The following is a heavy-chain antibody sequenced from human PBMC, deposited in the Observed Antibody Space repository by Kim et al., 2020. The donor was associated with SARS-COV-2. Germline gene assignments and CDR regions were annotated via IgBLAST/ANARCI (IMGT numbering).Heavy chain of an antibody. D-gene: IGHD2-2*01. CDR1: GGTFSSYA. CDR2: IIPILAIS. Sequence: SVKVSCKASGGTFSSYAISWVRQAPGQGLEWMGRIIPILAISNYAQNFQGRVTIIADKSTSTAYMELSSLRSEDTAVYYCAREGGKRGYCTTTTCPNWFDPWGQGTLVTVSS. V-gene: IGHV1-69*04. CDR3: AREGGKRGYCTTTTCPNWFDP. J-gene: IGHJ5*02.